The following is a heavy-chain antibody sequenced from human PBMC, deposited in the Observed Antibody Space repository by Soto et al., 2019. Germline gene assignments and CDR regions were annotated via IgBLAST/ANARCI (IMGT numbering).Heavy chain of an antibody. Sequence: DSLKSSCKCSGDSFSSYWISWVRQMPGKGLEWMGRIYPSDSYTNYSPSFQGHVTISADKSISTAYLQWSSLKASDTSMYYCARRAYGMDVWGQGTTVTAP. CDR1: GDSFSSYW. CDR2: IYPSDSYT. CDR3: ARRAYGMDV. V-gene: IGHV5-10-1*01. J-gene: IGHJ6*02.